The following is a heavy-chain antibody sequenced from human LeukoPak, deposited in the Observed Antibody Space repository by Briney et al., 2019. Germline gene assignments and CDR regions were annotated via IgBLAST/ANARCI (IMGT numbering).Heavy chain of an antibody. V-gene: IGHV4-59*01. CDR3: ARAYSGSYFDY. Sequence: SETLSLTCTVSGGSISSYYWSWIRQPPGKGLEWTGYIYYSGSTNYNPSLKSRVTISVDTSKNQFSLKLSSVTAADTAVYYCARAYSGSYFDYWGQGTLVTVSS. CDR1: GGSISSYY. J-gene: IGHJ4*02. CDR2: IYYSGST. D-gene: IGHD1-26*01.